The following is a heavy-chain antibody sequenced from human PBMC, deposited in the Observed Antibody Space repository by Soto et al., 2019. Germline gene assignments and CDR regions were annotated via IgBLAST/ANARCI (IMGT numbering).Heavy chain of an antibody. V-gene: IGHV1-69*12. Sequence: QVQLVQSGAEVKKPGSSVKVSCKASGCTLSNYGVSWVRQAPGQGLEWLGGIVPVFGTANYAHKFQGRLTITADESTSTVYLDVSSLRSEDTAVYYCARGDATKIIVTTYYGMDVWGQGTTVTVSS. D-gene: IGHD4-17*01. J-gene: IGHJ6*02. CDR2: IVPVFGTA. CDR1: GCTLSNYG. CDR3: ARGDATKIIVTTYYGMDV.